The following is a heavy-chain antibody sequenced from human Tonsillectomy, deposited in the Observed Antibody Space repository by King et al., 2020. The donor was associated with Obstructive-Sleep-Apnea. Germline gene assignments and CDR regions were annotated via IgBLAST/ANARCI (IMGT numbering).Heavy chain of an antibody. CDR3: AKEEWYRFDF. D-gene: IGHD3-3*01. CDR2: IKPDGSDK. Sequence: VQLVQSGGGLVQPGGSLRLSCVASGFIFSGHYMSWVRQAPGKGLEWVAKIKPDGSDKSYGDSVKGRFTISRDNAKNSLFLQMNSLRGEDTAMYYCAKEEWYRFDFWGQGTLVTVSS. CDR1: GFIFSGHY. V-gene: IGHV3-7*01. J-gene: IGHJ4*02.